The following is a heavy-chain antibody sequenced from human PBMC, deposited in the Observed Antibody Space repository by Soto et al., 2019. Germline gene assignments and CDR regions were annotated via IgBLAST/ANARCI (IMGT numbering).Heavy chain of an antibody. CDR2: ISGGGGTM. CDR3: ACDKSGTDSIDY. Sequence: EVQVVESGGGSVQPGGSLRLSCAASGFTFSRYTMNWVRQAPGKGLEWLSYISGGGGTMSYADSVKGRVTISRDNAKNSLYLQMASLRGEERVVYCCACDKSGTDSIDYWGQGTLVTVS. V-gene: IGHV3-48*04. CDR1: GFTFSRYT. J-gene: IGHJ4*02. D-gene: IGHD1-26*01.